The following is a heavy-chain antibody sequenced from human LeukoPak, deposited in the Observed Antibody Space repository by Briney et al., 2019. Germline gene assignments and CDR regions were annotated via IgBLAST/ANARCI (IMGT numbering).Heavy chain of an antibody. D-gene: IGHD3-22*01. CDR3: TSLSGF. Sequence: GGSLRLSCVASGFTFTSYSMNWVRQAPGKGLEWVSSISTGSTFIYHADSAKGRFTISRDDSKNTAYLQMNSLKTEDTAVYYCTSLSGFWGQGTLVTVSS. CDR1: GFTFTSYS. J-gene: IGHJ4*02. CDR2: ISTGSTFI. V-gene: IGHV3-21*04.